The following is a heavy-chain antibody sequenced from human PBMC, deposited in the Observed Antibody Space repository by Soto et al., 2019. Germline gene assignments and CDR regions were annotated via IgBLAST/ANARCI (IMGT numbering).Heavy chain of an antibody. CDR1: GFTVSSNY. V-gene: IGHV3-53*02. CDR2: IYSGGST. CDR3: AREARYSSSREGNY. D-gene: IGHD6-13*01. J-gene: IGHJ4*02. Sequence: EVQLVETGGGLIQPGGSLRLSCAASGFTVSSNYMSWVRQAPGKGLEWVSVIYSGGSTYYADSVKGRFTIFRDKHKNTLYLQMKSLRAADTAVYYCAREARYSSSREGNYWGQGTLVTVSS.